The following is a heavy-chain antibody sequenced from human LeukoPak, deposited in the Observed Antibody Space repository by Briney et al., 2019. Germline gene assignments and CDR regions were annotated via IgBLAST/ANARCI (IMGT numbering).Heavy chain of an antibody. CDR2: LSGSGITT. Sequence: PGGSLRLSCAASGFTFSNSAMSWVRQAPGKELEWVSTLSGSGITTYYADSVKGRFTISRDNSKNTLYLQMNSLRAEDTAVYYCAKGIYSSGWSYFDYWGHGTLVTVSS. CDR3: AKGIYSSGWSYFDY. V-gene: IGHV3-23*01. D-gene: IGHD6-19*01. J-gene: IGHJ4*01. CDR1: GFTFSNSA.